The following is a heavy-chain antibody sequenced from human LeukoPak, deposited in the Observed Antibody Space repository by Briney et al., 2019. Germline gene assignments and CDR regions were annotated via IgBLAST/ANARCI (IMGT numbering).Heavy chain of an antibody. CDR1: GGSISSDY. D-gene: IGHD2-15*01. CDR3: ARLAPPATSNWFDP. J-gene: IGHJ5*02. CDR2: IYTSGST. Sequence: SETLSLTCTVSGGSISSDYWSWIRQPPGKGLEWIGYIYTSGSTDYNPSLKSRVTISVDTSKNQFSLKPRSVTAADTAVYYCARLAPPATSNWFDPWGQGTLVTVSS. V-gene: IGHV4-4*09.